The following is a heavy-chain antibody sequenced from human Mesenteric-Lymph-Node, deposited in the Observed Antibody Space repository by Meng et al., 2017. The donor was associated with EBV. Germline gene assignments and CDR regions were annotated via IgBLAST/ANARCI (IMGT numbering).Heavy chain of an antibody. CDR2: INQSIDT. CDR3: GGGYISGVPDFDY. J-gene: IGHJ4*02. V-gene: IGHV4-34*02. D-gene: IGHD3-10*01. CDR1: GGSFSGFY. Sequence: LPPRESGLLRPTDILSLSRAVSGGSFSGFYWSWIRHYPGKGLEWIGEINQSIDTNSPPSLQSRVTISLDASKNQFSLKLTSVTAADTAVYYCGGGYISGVPDFDYWGQGTLVTVSS.